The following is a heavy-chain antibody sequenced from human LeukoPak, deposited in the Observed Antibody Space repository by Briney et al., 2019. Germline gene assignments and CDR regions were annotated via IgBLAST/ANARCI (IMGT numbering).Heavy chain of an antibody. Sequence: PSETLSLTCTVSGGSISSGGYYWSWIRQHPGEGLEWIGYIYYSGSTYYNPSLKSRVTISVDTSKNQFSLKLSSVTAADTAVYYCARNYYDSSGPSGPFDYWGQGTLVTVSS. D-gene: IGHD3-22*01. V-gene: IGHV4-31*03. CDR1: GGSISSGGYY. J-gene: IGHJ4*02. CDR3: ARNYYDSSGPSGPFDY. CDR2: IYYSGST.